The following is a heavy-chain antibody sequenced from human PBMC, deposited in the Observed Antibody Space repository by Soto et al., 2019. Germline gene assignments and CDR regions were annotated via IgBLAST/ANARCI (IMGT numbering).Heavy chain of an antibody. CDR3: ASSNPSDYYYYYGMDV. J-gene: IGHJ6*02. CDR1: GYSFTSDW. CDR2: IYPGDSDT. V-gene: IGHV5-51*01. Sequence: GESLKISCKGSGYSFTSDWIGWVRQMPGKGLEWMGIIYPGDSDTRYSPSFQGQVTISADKSISTAYLQWSSLKASDTAMYYCASSNPSDYYYYYGMDVWGQGTTVTVS. D-gene: IGHD7-27*01.